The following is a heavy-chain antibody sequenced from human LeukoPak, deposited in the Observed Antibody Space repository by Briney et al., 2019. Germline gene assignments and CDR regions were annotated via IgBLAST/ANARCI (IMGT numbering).Heavy chain of an antibody. CDR3: AREARYCSRTSCSFDY. J-gene: IGHJ4*02. CDR1: GYTFTGYY. CDR2: INPNSGGT. V-gene: IGHV1-2*02. Sequence: ASVKVSCKASGYTFTGYYIHWVRQAPGQGLECMGWINPNSGGTNYPQKFQGRVTMTTDTSISTAYMDLSRLVSDDTAVYYCAREARYCSRTSCSFDYWGQGTLVTVSS. D-gene: IGHD2-2*01.